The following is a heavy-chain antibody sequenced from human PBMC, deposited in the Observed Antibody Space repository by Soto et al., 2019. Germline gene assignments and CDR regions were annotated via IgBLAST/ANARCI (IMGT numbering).Heavy chain of an antibody. Sequence: QVQLVQSGAEVKKPGASVKVSCKASGYTFTSYGISWVRHAPGQGLEWMGWISAYNGNTNYAQKLQGRVTMTTDTSTSTAYMELRSLRSDDTAVYYCARDGVLWFWEGPNWFDPWGQGTLVTVSS. V-gene: IGHV1-18*04. CDR2: ISAYNGNT. J-gene: IGHJ5*02. D-gene: IGHD3-10*01. CDR3: ARDGVLWFWEGPNWFDP. CDR1: GYTFTSYG.